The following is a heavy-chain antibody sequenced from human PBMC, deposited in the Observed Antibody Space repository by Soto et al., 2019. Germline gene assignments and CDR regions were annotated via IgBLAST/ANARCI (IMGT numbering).Heavy chain of an antibody. CDR1: GGSISSGGYY. J-gene: IGHJ4*02. Sequence: QVQLQESGPGLVQPSQTLSLTCTVSGGSISSGGYYWSWIRHHPGKGLEWIGYIYSSGISYYDPSPQSGVTSSVAMSKNQVSLRLSSVTAADTAVYPCATKPNGLYYFDYWGQGALVTVSS. CDR3: ATKPNGLYYFDY. V-gene: IGHV4-31*03. D-gene: IGHD2-8*01. CDR2: IYSSGIS.